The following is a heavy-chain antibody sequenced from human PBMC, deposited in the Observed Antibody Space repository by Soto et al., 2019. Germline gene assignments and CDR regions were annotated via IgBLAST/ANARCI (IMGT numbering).Heavy chain of an antibody. D-gene: IGHD2-15*01. V-gene: IGHV4-59*12. Sequence: SETLSLTCTVSGASITTYYWSWFRQPPGQGLESLGYIYHTGVTNSNPSLRGRLSISIDTAKNQFSLKLSSVTAADTAVYYCARDNNCSGGSCYPYGMDVWGQGTTVTVSS. CDR1: GASITTYY. CDR3: ARDNNCSGGSCYPYGMDV. CDR2: IYHTGVT. J-gene: IGHJ6*02.